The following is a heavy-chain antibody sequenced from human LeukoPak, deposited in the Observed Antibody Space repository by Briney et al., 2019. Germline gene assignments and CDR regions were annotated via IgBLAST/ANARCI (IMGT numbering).Heavy chain of an antibody. D-gene: IGHD5-24*01. CDR2: IYYSGST. CDR3: ARVGATSNYYYYMDV. V-gene: IGHV4-59*11. CDR1: GGSISSHY. J-gene: IGHJ6*03. Sequence: SETLSLTCTVSGGSISSHYWSWIRQPPGKGLEWIGYIYYSGSTNYNPSLKSRVTISVDTSKNQFSLKLSSVTAAGTAVYYCARVGATSNYYYYMDVWGKGTTVTVSS.